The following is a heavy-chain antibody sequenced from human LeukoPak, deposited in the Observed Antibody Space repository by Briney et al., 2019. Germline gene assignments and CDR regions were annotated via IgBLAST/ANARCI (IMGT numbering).Heavy chain of an antibody. V-gene: IGHV4-59*01. J-gene: IGHJ6*03. Sequence: SKTLSLTCTVSGGSISSYYWSWIRQPPGKGLEWIGYIYYSGSTNYNPSLKSRVTISVDTSKNQFSLKLSSVTAADTAVYYCARAYYDFWSGDMGIYYYYYMDVWGKGTTVTVSS. CDR2: IYYSGST. CDR3: ARAYYDFWSGDMGIYYYYYMDV. D-gene: IGHD3-3*01. CDR1: GGSISSYY.